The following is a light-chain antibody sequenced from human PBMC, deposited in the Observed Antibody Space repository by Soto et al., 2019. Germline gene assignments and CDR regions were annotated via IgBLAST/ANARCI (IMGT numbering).Light chain of an antibody. Sequence: DIQMTQSPSSLSASVGDRVTITCRASQTIIFYLNWYQQKPGQAPKLLIYAASNLLSGVPSRFSGSGSGTEFTFTISSLQPEAFATYFCEQSYATPVYTFDRGTKLEIK. CDR3: EQSYATPVYT. CDR2: AAS. CDR1: QTIIFY. V-gene: IGKV1-39*01. J-gene: IGKJ2*01.